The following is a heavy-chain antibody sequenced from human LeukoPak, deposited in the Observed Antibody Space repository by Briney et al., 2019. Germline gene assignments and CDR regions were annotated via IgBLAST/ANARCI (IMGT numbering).Heavy chain of an antibody. V-gene: IGHV4-34*01. CDR1: GGSFSGYY. CDR2: INHSGST. D-gene: IGHD3-22*01. CDR3: ARAVTMIVVPRRAFDI. J-gene: IGHJ3*02. Sequence: SETLSLTCAVYGGSFSGYYWSWIRQPPGKGLEWIGEINHSGSTNYNPSLKSRVTISVGTSKNQFSLKLSSVTAADTAVYYCARAVTMIVVPRRAFDIWGQGTMVTVSS.